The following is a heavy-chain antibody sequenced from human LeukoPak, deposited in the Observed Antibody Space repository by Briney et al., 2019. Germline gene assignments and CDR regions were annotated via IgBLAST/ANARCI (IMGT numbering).Heavy chain of an antibody. CDR2: INHSGST. CDR1: GGSFSGCY. J-gene: IGHJ4*02. V-gene: IGHV4-34*01. CDR3: ARGERPLDY. Sequence: SETLSLTCAVYGGSFSGCYWSWIRQPPGKGLEWIGEINHSGSTNYNPSLKSRVTISVDTSKNQFSLKLSSVTAADTAVYYCARGERPLDYWGQGTLVTVSS.